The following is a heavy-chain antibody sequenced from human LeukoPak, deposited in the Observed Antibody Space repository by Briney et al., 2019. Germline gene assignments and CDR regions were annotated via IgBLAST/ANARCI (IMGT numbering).Heavy chain of an antibody. CDR3: EREVDIVVVPAAPSDAFDI. CDR2: ISSSSSYI. Sequence: GGSLRLSCAASGFTFSSYSMNWVRQAPGKGLEWVSSISSSSSYIYYADSVKGRFTISRDNTKNSLYLQMNSLRAEDTAVYYWEREVDIVVVPAAPSDAFDIWGQGTMVTVSS. CDR1: GFTFSSYS. J-gene: IGHJ3*02. V-gene: IGHV3-21*01. D-gene: IGHD2-2*01.